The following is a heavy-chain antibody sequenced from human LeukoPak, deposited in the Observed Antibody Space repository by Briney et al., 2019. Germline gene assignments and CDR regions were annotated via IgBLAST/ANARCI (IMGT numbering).Heavy chain of an antibody. J-gene: IGHJ4*02. V-gene: IGHV3-11*01. CDR3: GTHAGRTDFDN. D-gene: IGHD3/OR15-3a*01. CDR2: ISGSGNNI. CDR1: GFIFSGYY. Sequence: GGSLRLSCATSGFIFSGYYMSWIRQAPGKGLEWVSYISGSGNNISYADSVKGRFTISRDNAKGSLYLQMNSLRAADTAVYYCGTHAGRTDFDNGGQGTLVTVSS.